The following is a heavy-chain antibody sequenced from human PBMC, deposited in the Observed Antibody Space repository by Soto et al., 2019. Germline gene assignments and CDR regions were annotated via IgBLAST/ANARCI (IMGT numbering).Heavy chain of an antibody. CDR2: VYYTGIA. D-gene: IGHD3-9*01. Sequence: SETLSLTCTVSCGSLTSYYWSWIRQPPGKGLEWIGFVYYTGIARYNPSLKSRVTISVDTSKNQFSLKLISVTAADTAVYYCARALILTGYYIHDAFDIWGQGTMVTVSS. J-gene: IGHJ3*02. CDR3: ARALILTGYYIHDAFDI. V-gene: IGHV4-59*01. CDR1: CGSLTSYY.